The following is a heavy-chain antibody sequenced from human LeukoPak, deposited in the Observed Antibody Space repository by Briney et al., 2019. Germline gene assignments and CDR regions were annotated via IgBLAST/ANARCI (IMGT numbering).Heavy chain of an antibody. J-gene: IGHJ4*02. D-gene: IGHD6-19*01. CDR3: ARDQWDSSGWFDY. CDR1: GYTFTGYY. V-gene: IGHV1-2*02. CDR2: INPNSGGT. Sequence: GASVTVSCTASGYTFTGYYMHWVRQAPGQGLEWMGWINPNSGGTNYAQKFQGRVTMTRDTSISTAYMELSRLRSDDTAVYYCARDQWDSSGWFDYWGQGTLVTVSS.